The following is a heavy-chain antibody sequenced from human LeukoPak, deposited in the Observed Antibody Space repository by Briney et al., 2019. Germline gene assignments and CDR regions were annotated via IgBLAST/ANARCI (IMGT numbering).Heavy chain of an antibody. D-gene: IGHD2-15*01. Sequence: PSETLSLTCTVSGGSISSYYWSWIRQPAGKGLEWIGRIYTSGSTNYNPSLKSRVTMSVDTSKNQFSLKLSSVTAADTAVYYCAREVVVAAMANDWFDPWGQGTLVTVSS. CDR3: AREVVVAAMANDWFDP. CDR2: IYTSGST. CDR1: GGSISSYY. V-gene: IGHV4-4*07. J-gene: IGHJ5*02.